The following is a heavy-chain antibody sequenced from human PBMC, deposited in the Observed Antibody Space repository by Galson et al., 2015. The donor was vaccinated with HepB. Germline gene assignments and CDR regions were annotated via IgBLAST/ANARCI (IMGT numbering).Heavy chain of an antibody. CDR1: GFTFSSYR. Sequence: SLRLSCAASGFTFSSYRMNWVRQAPGKGLEWVSSITSSSNYIYYADSLKGRFTISRDNAKNSVYLQMNSLRAEDTAVYYCAREVLYYFDYWGQGTLVTVSS. V-gene: IGHV3-21*01. CDR3: AREVLYYFDY. CDR2: ITSSSNYI. D-gene: IGHD5/OR15-5a*01. J-gene: IGHJ4*02.